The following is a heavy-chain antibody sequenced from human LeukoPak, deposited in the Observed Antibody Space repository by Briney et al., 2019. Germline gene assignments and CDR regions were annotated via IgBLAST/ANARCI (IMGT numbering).Heavy chain of an antibody. CDR1: GGSFSGYY. J-gene: IGHJ4*02. CDR2: INHSGST. Sequence: SETLSLTCAVYGGSFSGYYWSWIRQPPGKGLEWIGEINHSGSTNYNPSLKSRVTIPVDTSKNQFSLKLSSVTAADTAVYYCARVGYSSGWFIDYWGQGTLVTVSS. CDR3: ARVGYSSGWFIDY. D-gene: IGHD6-19*01. V-gene: IGHV4-34*01.